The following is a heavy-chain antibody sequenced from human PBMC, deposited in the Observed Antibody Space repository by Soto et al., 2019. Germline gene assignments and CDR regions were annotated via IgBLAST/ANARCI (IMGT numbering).Heavy chain of an antibody. V-gene: IGHV4-61*08. CDR1: GGSISSGGYY. CDR2: TYYSGST. D-gene: IGHD6-6*01. Sequence: SETLSLTCTVSGGSISSGGYYWSWIRQHPGKGLEWIGYTYYSGSTNYNPSLKSRVTISVDTSKNQFSLKLSSVTAADTAVYYCARAVWDRQHVHYYYYYMDVWGKGTTVTVSS. CDR3: ARAVWDRQHVHYYYYYMDV. J-gene: IGHJ6*03.